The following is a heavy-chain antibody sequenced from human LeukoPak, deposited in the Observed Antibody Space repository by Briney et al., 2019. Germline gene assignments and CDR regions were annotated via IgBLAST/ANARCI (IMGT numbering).Heavy chain of an antibody. CDR2: INHSGST. CDR1: GGSFSGYY. D-gene: IGHD3-10*01. V-gene: IGHV4-34*01. J-gene: IGHJ5*02. Sequence: SETLSLTCAVYGGSFSGYYWSWIRQPPGKGLEWIGEINHSGSTNYNPSLKSRVTISVDTSKNQFSLKLSSVTAADTAVYYYARGLTYYYGSGSPRRFDPWGQGTLVTVSS. CDR3: ARGLTYYYGSGSPRRFDP.